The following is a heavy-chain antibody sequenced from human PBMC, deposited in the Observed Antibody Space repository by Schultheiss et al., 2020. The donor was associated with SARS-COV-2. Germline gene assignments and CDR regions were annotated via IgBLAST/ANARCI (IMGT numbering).Heavy chain of an antibody. CDR3: ARDEADYYYGMDV. CDR1: GGSISSGGYY. J-gene: IGHJ6*02. V-gene: IGHV4-61*08. D-gene: IGHD6-13*01. Sequence: SETLSLTCTVSGGSISSGGYYWSWIRQHPGKGLEWIGHIYNSGSTNYNPSLKSRVTISVDTSKNQFSLKLSSVTAADTAVYYCARDEADYYYGMDVWGQGTTVTVSS. CDR2: IYNSGST.